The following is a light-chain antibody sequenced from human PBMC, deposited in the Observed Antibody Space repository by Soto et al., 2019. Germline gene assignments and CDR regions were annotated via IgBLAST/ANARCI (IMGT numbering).Light chain of an antibody. V-gene: IGKV3-20*01. CDR3: QQHGSSLFT. CDR1: QSVSSKY. Sequence: EIVLTQSPGTLSLSPGERATLSCRASQSVSSKYLAWYHQKPGQAPRVLIYGTSIRASGVPERFSGGGSGTDFTLTITRLEHEDFPVYYCQQHGSSLFTFGHGTKVDIK. J-gene: IGKJ3*01. CDR2: GTS.